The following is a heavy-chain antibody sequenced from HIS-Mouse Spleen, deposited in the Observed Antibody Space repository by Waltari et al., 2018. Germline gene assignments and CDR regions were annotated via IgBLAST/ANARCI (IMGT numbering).Heavy chain of an antibody. CDR2: IDYSGGT. V-gene: IGHV4-39*07. CDR3: AREIPYSSSWYDWYFDL. Sequence: QLQLQESGPGLVKPSETLSLTCTVSGGSISSSSYYWGWNRQPPGKGLEWIGSIDYSGGTYDNPSLKSRVTISVDTSKNQFSLKLSSVTAADTAVYYCAREIPYSSSWYDWYFDLWGRGTLVTVSS. CDR1: GGSISSSSYY. J-gene: IGHJ2*01. D-gene: IGHD6-13*01.